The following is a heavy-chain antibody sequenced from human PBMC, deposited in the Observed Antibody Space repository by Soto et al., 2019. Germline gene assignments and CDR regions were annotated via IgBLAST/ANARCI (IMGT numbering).Heavy chain of an antibody. V-gene: IGHV2-5*02. D-gene: IGHD5-18*01. CDR1: GFSLSTSGVG. Sequence: QITLKESGPTLVKPTQTLTLTCTFSGFSLSTSGVGVGWIRQPPGKALEWLALIYLDDDKRYSPSLKSRLTITKDTSKHQVVLTMTHLDPVATATYYCEHKGDGYSGFKYWGQGTLVTVSS. J-gene: IGHJ4*02. CDR3: EHKGDGYSGFKY. CDR2: IYLDDDK.